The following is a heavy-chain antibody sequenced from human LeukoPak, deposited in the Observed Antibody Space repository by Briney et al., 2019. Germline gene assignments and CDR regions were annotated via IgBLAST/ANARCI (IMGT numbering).Heavy chain of an antibody. J-gene: IGHJ3*02. Sequence: SETLSLTCTVSGGSISSSSYSWSWIRQPPGKGLEWIGYIYYSGSTYYNPSLKSRVTISVDTSKNQFSLKLSSVTAADTAVYYCAREVVEYYDSSGGDAFDIWGQGTMVTVSS. V-gene: IGHV4-30-4*07. CDR3: AREVVEYYDSSGGDAFDI. D-gene: IGHD3-22*01. CDR2: IYYSGST. CDR1: GGSISSSSYS.